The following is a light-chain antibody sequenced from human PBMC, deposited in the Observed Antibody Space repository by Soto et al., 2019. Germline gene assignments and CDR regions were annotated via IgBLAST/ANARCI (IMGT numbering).Light chain of an antibody. V-gene: IGKV3-20*01. J-gene: IGKJ1*01. CDR3: QQSGSSGT. Sequence: DIGLTQSAGTLSLSPGGRATLSCRASQGFSNNYLAWYAQKPGQAPRLLLYGASNRATGTPDGFSGSGPGTDFTLTIRRLEPEDFPVYYCQQSGSSGTFGQGTKV. CDR1: QGFSNNY. CDR2: GAS.